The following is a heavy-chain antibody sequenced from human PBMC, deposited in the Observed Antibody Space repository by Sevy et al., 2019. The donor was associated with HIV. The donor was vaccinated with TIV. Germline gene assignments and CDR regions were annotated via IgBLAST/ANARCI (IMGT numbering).Heavy chain of an antibody. CDR1: GFTFSNAW. CDR3: TTDPGGIAAAGTFWFDP. V-gene: IGHV3-15*01. J-gene: IGHJ5*02. CDR2: IKSKTDGGTT. D-gene: IGHD6-13*01. Sequence: GGSLRLSCTASGFTFSNAWMSWVRQAPGKGLEWVGRIKSKTDGGTTDYAAPVKGRFTISRDDSKNTLYLQMNSLKTEDTAVYYCTTDPGGIAAAGTFWFDPWGQGTLVTVSS.